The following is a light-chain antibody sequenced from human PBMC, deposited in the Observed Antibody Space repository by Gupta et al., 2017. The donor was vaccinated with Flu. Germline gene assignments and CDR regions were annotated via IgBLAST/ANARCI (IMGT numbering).Light chain of an antibody. Sequence: QTARTTCSGDALAEQFVYWYLQRPGQSPVLLILKVYERRSGIPERFSGSPSGTTGTSTTRRVQAEDEGDDYDHSTHTSDTCPRVFGGGTRFTVL. CDR3: HSTHTSDTCPRV. V-gene: IGLV3-25*03. CDR2: KVY. J-gene: IGLJ3*02. CDR1: ALAEQF.